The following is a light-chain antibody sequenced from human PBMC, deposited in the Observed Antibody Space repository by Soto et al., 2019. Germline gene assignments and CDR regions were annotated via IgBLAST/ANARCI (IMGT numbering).Light chain of an antibody. CDR2: GSS. V-gene: IGKV3-20*01. CDR3: QHYDNTPPSVT. CDR1: QSLTSAY. J-gene: IGKJ3*01. Sequence: EIVLTQSPNTLSLSPGERATLSCRASQSLTSAYLVWYQQKPGLAPRLLIYGSSNRATGIPDRFSGRGSGTDFTLTISRLEPEDFAVYYCQHYDNTPPSVTFGPGTRLDIK.